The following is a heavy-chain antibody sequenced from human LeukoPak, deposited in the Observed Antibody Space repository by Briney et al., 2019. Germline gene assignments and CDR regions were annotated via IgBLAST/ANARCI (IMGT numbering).Heavy chain of an antibody. V-gene: IGHV1-2*02. J-gene: IGHJ6*03. Sequence: SVKVSCKDSGYTFTGYYMHWVRQAPGQGLEWMGWINPNSGGTNYAQKFQGRVTMTRDTSISTAYMELSRLRSDDTAVYYCARMIAAAGRHYYYYMDVWGKGTTVTVSS. CDR1: GYTFTGYY. D-gene: IGHD6-13*01. CDR2: INPNSGGT. CDR3: ARMIAAAGRHYYYYMDV.